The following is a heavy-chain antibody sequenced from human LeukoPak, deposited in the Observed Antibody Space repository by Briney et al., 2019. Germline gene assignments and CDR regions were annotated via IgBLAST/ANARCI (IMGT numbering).Heavy chain of an antibody. Sequence: GGSLRLSCAASGFTFSSYAMHWVRQAPGKGLEWVAVISYDGSNKYYADSVKGRFTISRDNSKNTLYLQMNSLRAEDAAVYYCARDRDYGVDDYYYYYMDVWGKGTTVTVSS. D-gene: IGHD4-17*01. J-gene: IGHJ6*03. CDR3: ARDRDYGVDDYYYYYMDV. CDR1: GFTFSSYA. V-gene: IGHV3-30*01. CDR2: ISYDGSNK.